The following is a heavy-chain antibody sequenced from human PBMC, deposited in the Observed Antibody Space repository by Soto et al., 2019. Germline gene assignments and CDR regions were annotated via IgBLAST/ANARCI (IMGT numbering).Heavy chain of an antibody. J-gene: IGHJ3*02. CDR2: LYSGGST. V-gene: IGHV3-53*01. CDR1: GFTVSSKY. Sequence: EVQLVESGGGLIQPGGSLRLSCAASGFTVSSKYMNWVRQAPGKGLEWVSVLYSGGSTSYADSVKGRFTVSRENSKNTLYLQMNSLRAEDTAVYYCARESPPNDPDDYGDAFDIWGQGTMVTVSS. D-gene: IGHD4-17*01. CDR3: ARESPPNDPDDYGDAFDI.